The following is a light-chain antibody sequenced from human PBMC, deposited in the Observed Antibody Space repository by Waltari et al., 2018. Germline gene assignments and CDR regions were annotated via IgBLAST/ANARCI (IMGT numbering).Light chain of an antibody. CDR3: CSYAGSITYV. CDR2: EVS. Sequence: QSALTQPASVSGSPGQSITISCTGTSSDVGSYNLVSWYQQHPGKAPQLMVYEVSKRPSVVSNRFSGSKSSNTASLTISGLQAEDEADYYCCSYAGSITYVFGTGTKVTFL. CDR1: SSDVGSYNL. V-gene: IGLV2-23*02. J-gene: IGLJ1*01.